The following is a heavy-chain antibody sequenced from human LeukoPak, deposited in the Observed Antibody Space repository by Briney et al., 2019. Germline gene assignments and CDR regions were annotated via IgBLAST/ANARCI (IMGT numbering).Heavy chain of an antibody. Sequence: KPSETLSLTCTVSGGSISSYYWSWIRQPPGKGLEWIGYIYYSGSTNYNPSLKSRVTISVDTSKNQFSLKLSSVTAADTAVYYCARNYDFWSGYYLWGQGTLVTVSS. V-gene: IGHV4-59*01. CDR1: GGSISSYY. CDR2: IYYSGST. CDR3: ARNYDFWSGYYL. D-gene: IGHD3-3*01. J-gene: IGHJ4*02.